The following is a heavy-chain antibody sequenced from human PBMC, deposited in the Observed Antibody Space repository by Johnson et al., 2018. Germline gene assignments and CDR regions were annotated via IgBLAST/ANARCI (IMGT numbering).Heavy chain of an antibody. CDR1: GFTFSSYG. V-gene: IGHV3-30*03. CDR2: ISNDGKNK. J-gene: IGHJ6*03. CDR3: ARGRFGELLPPSVYYYYMDV. Sequence: VQLVESGGGVVQPGRSLRLSCAASGFTFSSYGMHWVRQAPGKGLEWVAIISNDGKNKYYADSVKGRFTISRDNSKNTLFLQMNSLRGEDTAGYYCARGRFGELLPPSVYYYYMDVWGKGTTVTVS. D-gene: IGHD3-10*01.